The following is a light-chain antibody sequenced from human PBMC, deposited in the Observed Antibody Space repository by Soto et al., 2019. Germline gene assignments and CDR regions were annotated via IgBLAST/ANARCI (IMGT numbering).Light chain of an antibody. CDR1: RGDVGGYEY. Sequence: QSVRTQPRSMSGSPGQSGTISCLGTRGDVGGYEYVSWYQQHPGKAPRLLIFDVNKRPSGVPDRFSGSKSGNTASLTISGLQAEDEADYYCCSYEGSFIHVFDSGTKVTVL. V-gene: IGLV2-11*01. CDR2: DVN. CDR3: CSYEGSFIHV. J-gene: IGLJ1*01.